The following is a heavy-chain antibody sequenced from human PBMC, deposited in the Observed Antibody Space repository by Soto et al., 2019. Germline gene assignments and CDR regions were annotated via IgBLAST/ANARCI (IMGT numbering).Heavy chain of an antibody. Sequence: PSETLSLTCAVYGGSFSGYYWSWIRQPPGKGLEWIGEINHSGSTNYNPSLKSRVTISVDTSKNQFSLKLSSVTAADTAVYYCARRPPRMDGYAFDIWGQGTMVTVSS. D-gene: IGHD2-8*01. V-gene: IGHV4-34*01. J-gene: IGHJ3*02. CDR2: INHSGST. CDR1: GGSFSGYY. CDR3: ARRPPRMDGYAFDI.